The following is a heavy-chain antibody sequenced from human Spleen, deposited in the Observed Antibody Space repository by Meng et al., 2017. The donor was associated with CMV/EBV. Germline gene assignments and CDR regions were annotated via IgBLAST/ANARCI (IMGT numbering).Heavy chain of an antibody. Sequence: GSLRLSCTVSGGSVSSGSYYWSWIRQPPGKGLEWIGYIYYSGSTNYNPSLKSRVTISADTSKNQFSLKLSSVTAADTAVYYCARLEQFYSDPYYYYGMDVWGQGTTVTVSS. CDR2: IYYSGST. D-gene: IGHD2/OR15-2a*01. CDR1: GGSVSSGSYY. J-gene: IGHJ6*02. V-gene: IGHV4-61*01. CDR3: ARLEQFYSDPYYYYGMDV.